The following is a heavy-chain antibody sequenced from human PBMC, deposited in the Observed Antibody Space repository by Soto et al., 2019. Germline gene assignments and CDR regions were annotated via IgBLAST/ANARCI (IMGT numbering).Heavy chain of an antibody. CDR2: IYYSGST. J-gene: IGHJ5*02. D-gene: IGHD3-9*01. V-gene: IGHV4-39*01. CDR1: GGSISSSSYY. Sequence: SETLSLTCTVSGGSISSSSYYWGWIRQPPGKGLEWIGSIYYSGSTYYNPSLKSRVTISVDTSKNQFSLKLSSVTAADTAVYYCARQKAGYYKDPFDPWGQGTLVTVSS. CDR3: ARQKAGYYKDPFDP.